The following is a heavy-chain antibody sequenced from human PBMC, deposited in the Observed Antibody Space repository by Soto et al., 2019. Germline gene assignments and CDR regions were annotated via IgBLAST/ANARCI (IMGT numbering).Heavy chain of an antibody. Sequence: SETLSLTCAVSSGSIGSNKWWSWVRQPQPPGKGLEWIGEIHHSGNANYNPSLESRVTMSVDKSKNQFSLQLSSVNAADTAVYYCASYGILERATDDWGQGILVTVSS. J-gene: IGHJ4*02. V-gene: IGHV4-4*02. CDR2: IHHSGNA. CDR3: ASYGILERATDD. D-gene: IGHD1-1*01. CDR1: SGSIGSNKW.